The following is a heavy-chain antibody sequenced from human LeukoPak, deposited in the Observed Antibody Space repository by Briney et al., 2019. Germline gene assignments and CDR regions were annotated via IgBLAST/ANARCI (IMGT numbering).Heavy chain of an antibody. CDR2: INPSGGST. Sequence: ASVKVSCKASGYTFTSYYMHWVRQAPGQGLEWMGIINPSGGSTSYAQKFQGRVTMTRDMSTSTVYMELSSLRSEDTAVYYCARGSSSWPNYYYYMDVCGKGTTVTVSS. D-gene: IGHD6-13*01. J-gene: IGHJ6*03. CDR3: ARGSSSWPNYYYYMDV. CDR1: GYTFTSYY. V-gene: IGHV1-46*01.